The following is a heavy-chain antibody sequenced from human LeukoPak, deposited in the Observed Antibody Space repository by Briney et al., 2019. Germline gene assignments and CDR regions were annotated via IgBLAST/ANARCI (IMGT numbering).Heavy chain of an antibody. CDR2: IYPGDSDT. J-gene: IGHJ3*02. CDR1: GFSFNMYW. Sequence: PGESLKISCKGSGFSFNMYWIGWVRQMPGKGLEWMGTIYPGDSDTKYSPSFRGQVTLAADKSISTAYLQWSTLEASDTAMYYCARGDSTADDAFDIWGQGTMVTVSS. CDR3: ARGDSTADDAFDI. V-gene: IGHV5-51*01. D-gene: IGHD2/OR15-2a*01.